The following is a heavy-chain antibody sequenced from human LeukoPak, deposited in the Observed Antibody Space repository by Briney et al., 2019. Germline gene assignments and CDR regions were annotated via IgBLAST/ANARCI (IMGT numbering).Heavy chain of an antibody. J-gene: IGHJ6*02. D-gene: IGHD3-10*01. Sequence: SETLSLTCTVSGGSISPYYGSWIRQTPGKGLEWIGYILYSGTTTNYNPSLKSRVTISVDTSKNQFSLKLSSVTAADTAVYYCARAYGSGSYSYYYYGMDVWGQGTTGSVSS. CDR3: ARAYGSGSYSYYYYGMDV. CDR1: GGSISPYY. CDR2: ILYSGTT. V-gene: IGHV4-59*12.